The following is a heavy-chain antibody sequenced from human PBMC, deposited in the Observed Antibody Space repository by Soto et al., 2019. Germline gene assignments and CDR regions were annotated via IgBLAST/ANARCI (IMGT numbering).Heavy chain of an antibody. V-gene: IGHV4-39*01. CDR3: ARMFWFGDLLFEY. Sequence: HLQLQESGPGLVKPSETLSLTCTVSDDSITSGAYYWGLIRQPPGKGLQWIGSIHYRGSTYSNPSLTSRVTMSLETSKNQFSLRQTSVTAAATAVYFCARMFWFGDLLFEYGGQGTLVTVSS. J-gene: IGHJ4*02. CDR1: DDSITSGAYY. CDR2: IHYRGST. D-gene: IGHD3-10*01.